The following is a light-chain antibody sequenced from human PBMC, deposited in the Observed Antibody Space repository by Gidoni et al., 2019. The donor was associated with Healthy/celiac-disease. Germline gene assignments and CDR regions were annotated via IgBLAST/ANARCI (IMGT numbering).Light chain of an antibody. CDR3: QQYDYLPV. V-gene: IGKV1-33*01. CDR1: QDISNY. CDR2: AAS. Sequence: DLQVTQSPSSLSTSGGDSLTITCQASQDISNYLNCYQQKPGNAHKLLIYAASNLETGVPSRFSGSASGTDFTSTISLLQPEDIATYYCQQYDYLPVFGQGTKLEIK. J-gene: IGKJ2*01.